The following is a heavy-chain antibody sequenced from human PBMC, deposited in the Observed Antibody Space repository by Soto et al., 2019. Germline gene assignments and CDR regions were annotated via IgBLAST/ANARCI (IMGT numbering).Heavy chain of an antibody. D-gene: IGHD5-18*01. CDR3: ARGIQHRYGMDV. CDR2: INSDGTST. J-gene: IGHJ6*02. Sequence: GGSLRLSCAAAGFTFSNHWMHWVRQAPGKGLVWVSRINSDGTSTFYADSVKGRFTIPRDNAKNTVYLQLNSLRGEDTAVYYCARGIQHRYGMDVWGQGTTVTVSS. CDR1: GFTFSNHW. V-gene: IGHV3-74*01.